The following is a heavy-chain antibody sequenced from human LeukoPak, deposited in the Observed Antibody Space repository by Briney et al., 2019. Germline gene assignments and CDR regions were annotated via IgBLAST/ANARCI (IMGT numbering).Heavy chain of an antibody. J-gene: IGHJ6*03. Sequence: SETLSLTCTVSGGSISSYYWSWIRQPPGKGLEWIGYIYYSGSTNYNPSLKSRVTISVDTSKNQFSLKLSSVTAADTAVYYCARVRAYYYCYMDVWGKGTTVTVSS. CDR2: IYYSGST. V-gene: IGHV4-59*01. CDR3: ARVRAYYYCYMDV. CDR1: GGSISSYY.